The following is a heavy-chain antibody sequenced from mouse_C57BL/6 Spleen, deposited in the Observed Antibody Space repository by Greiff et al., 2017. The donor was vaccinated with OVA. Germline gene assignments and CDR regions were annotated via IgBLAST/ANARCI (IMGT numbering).Heavy chain of an antibody. Sequence: QVHVKQPGAELVKPGASVKLSCKASGYTFTSYWMHWVKQRPGRGLEWIGRIDPNSGGTKYNEKFKSKATLTVDKPSSTAYMQLSSLTSEDSAVYYCAREGFYDYDGWYFDVWGTGTTVTVSS. J-gene: IGHJ1*03. V-gene: IGHV1-72*01. CDR1: GYTFTSYW. D-gene: IGHD2-4*01. CDR2: IDPNSGGT. CDR3: AREGFYDYDGWYFDV.